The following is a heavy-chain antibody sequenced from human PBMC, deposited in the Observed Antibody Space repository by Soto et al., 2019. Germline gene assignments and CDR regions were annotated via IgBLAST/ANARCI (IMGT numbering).Heavy chain of an antibody. Sequence: ASGKVSCKASGYSFTRYGMHWGRQAPGQRHEGMGWINAGNGNTKYSQKFQGRVTITRDTSASTAYMELSSLRSEDTAVYYCAIGLTYSDYYYYIDVWGRGTTVTVSS. D-gene: IGHD2-15*01. CDR3: AIGLTYSDYYYYIDV. J-gene: IGHJ6*03. CDR2: INAGNGNT. CDR1: GYSFTRYG. V-gene: IGHV1-3*01.